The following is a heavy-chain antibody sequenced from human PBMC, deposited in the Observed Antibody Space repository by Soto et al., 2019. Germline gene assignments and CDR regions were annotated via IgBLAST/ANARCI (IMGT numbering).Heavy chain of an antibody. J-gene: IGHJ4*02. CDR2: IIPLFGTT. CDR1: GGTFSSYA. D-gene: IGHD3-16*02. Sequence: ASVKVSCKAFGGTFSSYAISWVRQAPGQGLEWMGGIIPLFGTTNYAPRFQGRVAITADERARTAYMDLSSLKSEDTAVYYCATNNRASYHFDYWGQGTLVTVSS. CDR3: ATNNRASYHFDY. V-gene: IGHV1-69*13.